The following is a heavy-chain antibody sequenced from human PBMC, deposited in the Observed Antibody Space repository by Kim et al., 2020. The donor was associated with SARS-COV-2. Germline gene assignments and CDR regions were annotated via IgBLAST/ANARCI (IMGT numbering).Heavy chain of an antibody. CDR3: ARAAGSYWY. J-gene: IGHJ4*02. D-gene: IGHD1-26*01. Sequence: NTIYYADSVKGRFTIARDNAKSSLYLQMNSRRDEDTAVYYCARAAGSYWYWGQGTLVTVSS. V-gene: IGHV3-48*02. CDR2: NTI.